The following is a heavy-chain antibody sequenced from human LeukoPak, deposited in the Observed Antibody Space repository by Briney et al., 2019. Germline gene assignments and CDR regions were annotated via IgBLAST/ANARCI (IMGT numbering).Heavy chain of an antibody. D-gene: IGHD4-17*01. J-gene: IGHJ4*02. V-gene: IGHV4-4*02. CDR1: GVSVSITYW. CDR2: IYHSGTS. Sequence: PSGTLSLTCAVSGVSVSITYWWTWVRQPPGKWPEWIGEIYHSGTSNYNPSLKSRVTISLDKSNNQFSLRLTSVPAADTAVYYCASIGGTVRDSWGQGTLVTVSS. CDR3: ASIGGTVRDS.